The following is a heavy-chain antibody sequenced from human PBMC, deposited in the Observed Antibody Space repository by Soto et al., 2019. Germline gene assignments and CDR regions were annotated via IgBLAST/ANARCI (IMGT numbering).Heavy chain of an antibody. V-gene: IGHV3-30-3*01. D-gene: IGHD3-22*01. CDR2: ISYDGSNK. J-gene: IGHJ4*02. Sequence: GGSLRLSCAASGFSFSTYTIHWVRQAPGKGLEWVALISYDGSNKYYADSVTGRFTISRDNSNNRLYLQMNSLKSGDTAVFFCARGGQYDYDGSGPLDSWGQGTPVTVSS. CDR1: GFSFSTYT. CDR3: ARGGQYDYDGSGPLDS.